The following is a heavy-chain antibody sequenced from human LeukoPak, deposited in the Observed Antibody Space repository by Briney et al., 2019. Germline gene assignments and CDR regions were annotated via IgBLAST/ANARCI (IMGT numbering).Heavy chain of an antibody. Sequence: ASVKVSCQASGGTFSSYTISWVRQAPGQGLEWMGRIIPILGIANYAQKFQSRVTITADKSTSTAYMELSSLRSEDTPVYYCATHGGIQLWSSGSDYWGQGTLVTVPS. V-gene: IGHV1-69*02. CDR3: ATHGGIQLWSSGSDY. CDR2: IIPILGIA. CDR1: GGTFSSYT. D-gene: IGHD5-18*01. J-gene: IGHJ4*02.